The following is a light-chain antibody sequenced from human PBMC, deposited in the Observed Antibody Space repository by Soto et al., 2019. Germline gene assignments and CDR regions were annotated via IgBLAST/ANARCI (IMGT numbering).Light chain of an antibody. Sequence: QSVLTQPPSASGTPGQRVTISCSGSSSNIGVNTVNWYQQLPGTAPKLLIYSNNQRPSGVPDRFSGSKSGTSASLAISGLQSEDEADYYCAAWDDSLNGRVFGTGTKVTVL. CDR1: SSNIGVNT. CDR3: AAWDDSLNGRV. J-gene: IGLJ1*01. CDR2: SNN. V-gene: IGLV1-44*01.